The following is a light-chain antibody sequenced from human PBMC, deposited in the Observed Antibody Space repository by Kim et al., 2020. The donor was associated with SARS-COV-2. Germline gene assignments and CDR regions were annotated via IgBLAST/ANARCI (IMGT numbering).Light chain of an antibody. Sequence: VSPGQTARITCSGDKLGDNFASWYQQKPGQSPVLVIYRDTERPSEIPERFSGSNSGNTATLTISGTQTIDEAAYYCQTWDSRTVVFGGGTKLTVL. CDR3: QTWDSRTVV. V-gene: IGLV3-1*01. J-gene: IGLJ2*01. CDR2: RDT. CDR1: KLGDNF.